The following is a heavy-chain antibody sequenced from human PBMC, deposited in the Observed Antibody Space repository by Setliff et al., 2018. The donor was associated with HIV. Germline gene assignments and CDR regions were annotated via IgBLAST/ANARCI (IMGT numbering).Heavy chain of an antibody. CDR1: GFSFSGFG. Sequence: HPGGSLRLSCEASGFSFSGFGMYWVRQAPDKGLEWVAFIRLDGTNKYYSRSEKGRFTISRDNSKNTLYLLMNSLRTDDTDVYYCAKDGVFRRVNYSGVGYFDNYMDVWGKGTAVTVSS. V-gene: IGHV3-30*02. CDR2: IRLDGTNK. CDR3: AKDGVFRRVNYSGVGYFDNYMDV. D-gene: IGHD3-10*01. J-gene: IGHJ6*03.